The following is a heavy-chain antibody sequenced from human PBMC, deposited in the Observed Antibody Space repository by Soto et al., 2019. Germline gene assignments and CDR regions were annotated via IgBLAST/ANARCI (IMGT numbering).Heavy chain of an antibody. CDR2: IYWDDDK. V-gene: IGHV2-5*02. CDR1: GFSLATSGVG. J-gene: IGHJ4*02. CDR3: EHRVGLQGNWNGGYFDV. D-gene: IGHD1-1*01. Sequence: QVTLEESGPTRVKPTQTLTLTCTFSGFSLATSGVGVGWVRQPPGKALERLALIYWDDDKRYSPSLRSRLTVTKDTSRNQVVLTITNMDPVDTATYYCEHRVGLQGNWNGGYFDVWGQGALVTVSS.